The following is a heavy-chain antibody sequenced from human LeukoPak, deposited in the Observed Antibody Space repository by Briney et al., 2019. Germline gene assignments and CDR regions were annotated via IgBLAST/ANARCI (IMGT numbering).Heavy chain of an antibody. CDR1: GGTFSSYA. CDR3: ARGDDILTGRFDY. V-gene: IGHV1-69*13. J-gene: IGHJ4*02. D-gene: IGHD3-9*01. Sequence: VASVKVSCKASGGTFSSYAISWVRQAPGQGLEWMGGIIPIFGTANYAQKFQGRVTITADESTSTAYMELSSLRSEDTAVYYCARGDDILTGRFDYWGQGTLVTVSS. CDR2: IIPIFGTA.